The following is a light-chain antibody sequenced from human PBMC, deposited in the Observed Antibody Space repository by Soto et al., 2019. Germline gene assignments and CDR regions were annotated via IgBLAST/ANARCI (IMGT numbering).Light chain of an antibody. CDR1: SSDIGGYNF. J-gene: IGLJ2*01. CDR2: EVN. V-gene: IGLV2-14*01. Sequence: QSALTQPASVSGSPGQSITISCTGTSSDIGGYNFVSWYQHHPGKAPKLMIYEVNNRPSGVSSRFSGSKSGNTASLTISGLQTEGEADYYCSSFTTSSTLVVFGGGTKLTVL. CDR3: SSFTTSSTLVV.